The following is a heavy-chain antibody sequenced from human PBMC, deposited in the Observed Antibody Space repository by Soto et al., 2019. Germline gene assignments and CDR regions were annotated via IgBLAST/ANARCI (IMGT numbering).Heavy chain of an antibody. CDR1: GYTFSDYY. J-gene: IGHJ5*02. CDR3: AREMGVIGAPGYTWFDP. CDR2: INPSSGGT. V-gene: IGHV1-2*02. D-gene: IGHD1-26*01. Sequence: ASVKVSCKASGYTFSDYYVHCVREAPGQVLEWMGWINPSSGGTIYTQRFQGRVTMTRDTSISTVYMELSRLTSDDTAVYYCAREMGVIGAPGYTWFDPWGQGALVTVSS.